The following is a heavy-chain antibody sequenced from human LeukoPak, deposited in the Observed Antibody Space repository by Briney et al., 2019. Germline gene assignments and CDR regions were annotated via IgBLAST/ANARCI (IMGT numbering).Heavy chain of an antibody. D-gene: IGHD3-10*01. J-gene: IGHJ6*03. CDR2: INHSGST. V-gene: IGHV4-34*01. Sequence: TSETLSLTCAVYGGSFSGYYWSWIRQPPGKGLEWIGEINHSGSTNYNPSLKSRVTISVDTSKNQFSLKLSSVTAADTAVYYCARTTMVRGTYYMDVWGKGTTVTISS. CDR3: ARTTMVRGTYYMDV. CDR1: GGSFSGYY.